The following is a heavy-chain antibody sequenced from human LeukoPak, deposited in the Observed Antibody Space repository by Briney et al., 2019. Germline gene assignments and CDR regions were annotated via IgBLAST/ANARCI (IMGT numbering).Heavy chain of an antibody. Sequence: PSETLSLTCTVSGGSLSSGTYYWRWIRQPPGKGLEWIGYIYYSGSTNYNPSLKSRATISVDTSKNQFSLKLSSVTAADTAVYYCASYHMDVWGKGTTVTVSS. CDR3: ASYHMDV. CDR1: GGSLSSGTYY. CDR2: IYYSGST. V-gene: IGHV4-61*01. J-gene: IGHJ6*03.